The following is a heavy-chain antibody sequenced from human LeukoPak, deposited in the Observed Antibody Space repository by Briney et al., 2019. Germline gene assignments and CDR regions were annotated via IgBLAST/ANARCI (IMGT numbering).Heavy chain of an antibody. Sequence: GSLRLSCAASGFTFSSYAMSWVRQAPGKGLEWVSAISGSGDSTYYGDSVKGRFTISRDNAKNSLYLQMNSLRAEDTAVYHCARDGRVASAATRPTYYYGMDVWGQGTTVTVSS. CDR3: ARDGRVASAATRPTYYYGMDV. V-gene: IGHV3-23*01. J-gene: IGHJ6*02. CDR2: ISGSGDST. D-gene: IGHD2-15*01. CDR1: GFTFSSYA.